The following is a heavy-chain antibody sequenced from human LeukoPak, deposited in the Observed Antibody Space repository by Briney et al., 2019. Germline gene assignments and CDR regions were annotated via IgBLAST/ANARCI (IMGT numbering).Heavy chain of an antibody. J-gene: IGHJ6*03. CDR2: VIPIFGTA. CDR3: ARSGYSYGQYYMDV. D-gene: IGHD5-18*01. CDR1: GYTFTSYA. Sequence: ASVKVSCKASGYTFTSYAISWVRQAPGQGLEWMGGVIPIFGTANYAQKFQGRVTITADESTSTAYMELSSLRSEDTAVYYCARSGYSYGQYYMDVWGKGTTVTVSS. V-gene: IGHV1-69*13.